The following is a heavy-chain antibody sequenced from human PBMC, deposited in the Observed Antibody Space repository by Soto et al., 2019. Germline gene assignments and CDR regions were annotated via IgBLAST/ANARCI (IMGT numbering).Heavy chain of an antibody. D-gene: IGHD3-22*01. CDR3: ARDRNTGTDYYDSSGTFDY. Sequence: GGSLRLSCAASGFTFSSYSMNWVRQAPGKGLEWVSSISSSSSYIYYADSVKGRFTISRDNAKNLLYLQMNSLRAEDTAVYYCARDRNTGTDYYDSSGTFDYWGQGTLVTVSS. J-gene: IGHJ4*02. CDR2: ISSSSSYI. V-gene: IGHV3-21*01. CDR1: GFTFSSYS.